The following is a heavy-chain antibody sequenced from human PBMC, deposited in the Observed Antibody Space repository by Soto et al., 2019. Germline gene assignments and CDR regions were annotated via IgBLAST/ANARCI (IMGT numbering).Heavy chain of an antibody. V-gene: IGHV4-38-2*02. J-gene: IGHJ4*02. D-gene: IGHD3-22*01. CDR1: GYSISSGYY. CDR3: ARDQNSYYYDSRGYFDY. CDR2: SYHSGST. Sequence: SETLSLTCAVSGYSISSGYYWGWIRQPPGKGLEWIGSSYHSGSTYYNPSLKSRVTISVDTSKNQFSLKLRSVTAADTAVYYCARDQNSYYYDSRGYFDYWGQGTLVTVYS.